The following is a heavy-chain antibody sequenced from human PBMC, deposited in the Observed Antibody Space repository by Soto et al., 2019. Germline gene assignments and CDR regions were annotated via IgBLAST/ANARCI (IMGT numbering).Heavy chain of an antibody. V-gene: IGHV3-53*04. CDR2: IFTGGST. Sequence: EVQLVESGGGLVQPGGSLRLSCAASGFTVSSNYMSWVRQAPGKGLEWVSVIFTGGSTYYADSVKGRFTISRHSSMKTVYLQMDSLRAEDTAVYYFARDRQSSGWLDAFDIWGQGTMVTVSS. J-gene: IGHJ3*02. CDR1: GFTVSSNY. CDR3: ARDRQSSGWLDAFDI. D-gene: IGHD6-19*01.